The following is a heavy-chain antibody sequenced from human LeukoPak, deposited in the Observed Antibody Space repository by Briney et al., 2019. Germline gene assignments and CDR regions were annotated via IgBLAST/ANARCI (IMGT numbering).Heavy chain of an antibody. CDR1: GFTFSRFW. CDR3: GREDRFGYNYAYGMDV. D-gene: IGHD5-18*01. J-gene: IGHJ6*02. CDR2: INSDGSDT. V-gene: IGHV3-74*01. Sequence: PGGSLRLSCAASGFTFSRFWMHWVRHAPGKGLVWVSRINSDGSDTTYADSVKGRFTISKDNAKNTLYLEMNNLRAEDTAVYYCGREDRFGYNYAYGMDVWGQGTTVTVSS.